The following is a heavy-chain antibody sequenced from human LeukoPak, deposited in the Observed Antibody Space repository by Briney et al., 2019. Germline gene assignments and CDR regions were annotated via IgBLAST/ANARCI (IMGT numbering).Heavy chain of an antibody. V-gene: IGHV1-8*01. J-gene: IGHJ4*02. CDR3: ARTNKQWLVLGY. D-gene: IGHD6-19*01. CDR1: GYTFTSYD. CDR2: MNPNSGNT. Sequence: GASVKVSCKAPGYTFTSYDINWVRQATGQGLEWMGWMNPNSGNTGYAQKFQGRVTMTRNTSISTAYMELSSLRSEDTAVYYCARTNKQWLVLGYWGQGTLVTVSS.